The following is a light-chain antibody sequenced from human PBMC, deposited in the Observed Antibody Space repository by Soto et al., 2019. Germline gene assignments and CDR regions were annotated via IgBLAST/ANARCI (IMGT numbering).Light chain of an antibody. Sequence: EIVLTQSPGTLSLSAGERATLSCLASQSVSSSYLAWYQQKPDQPTRLLIYDASSRATGIPARLSGSGSGTDFTLTISSLEPEDFAVYYCHHRGNGITVGQGTRLDIK. V-gene: IGKV3D-20*02. CDR1: QSVSSSY. J-gene: IGKJ5*01. CDR2: DAS. CDR3: HHRGNGIT.